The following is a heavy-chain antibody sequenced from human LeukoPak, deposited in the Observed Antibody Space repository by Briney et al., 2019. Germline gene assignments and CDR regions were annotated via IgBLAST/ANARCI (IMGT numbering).Heavy chain of an antibody. CDR3: ARDYYDSSGSLDY. CDR2: ISGYDANT. V-gene: IGHV1-18*01. D-gene: IGHD3-22*01. J-gene: IGHJ4*02. CDR1: GYTFTSYG. Sequence: ASVKVSCKASGYTFTSYGIGWVRQAPGQGLEWMGWISGYDANTRYAQKFQGRVTMTTDTSTSTAYMELRSLRSDDTAVYYCARDYYDSSGSLDYWGQGTLVTVSS.